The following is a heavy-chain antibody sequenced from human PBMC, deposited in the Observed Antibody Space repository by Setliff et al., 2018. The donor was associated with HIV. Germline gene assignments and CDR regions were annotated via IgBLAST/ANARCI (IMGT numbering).Heavy chain of an antibody. J-gene: IGHJ4*02. CDR1: GGSISSYY. V-gene: IGHV4-59*08. CDR2: IDYSGST. CDR3: ARHLYGSGSYYPYYFDY. Sequence: LSLTCTVSGGSISSYYWSWIRQPPGKGLEWIGYIDYSGSTNYNPSLKSRVTISVDTSKDHFSLKLSSVTAADTAVYYCARHLYGSGSYYPYYFDYWGQGTLVTVSS. D-gene: IGHD3-10*01.